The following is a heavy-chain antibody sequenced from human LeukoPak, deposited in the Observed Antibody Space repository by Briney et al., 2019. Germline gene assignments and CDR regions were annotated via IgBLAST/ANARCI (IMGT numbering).Heavy chain of an antibody. D-gene: IGHD1-26*01. V-gene: IGHV3-20*04. CDR2: INWNSGST. J-gene: IGHJ4*02. Sequence: GGSLRLSCAASGFTFDDYGMSWVRQAPGKGPEWVSGINWNSGSTGYADSVNGRFTISRDNAKNSLYLQMNSLRAEDTALYYCARDEKKIVGATDYWGQGTLVTVSS. CDR1: GFTFDDYG. CDR3: ARDEKKIVGATDY.